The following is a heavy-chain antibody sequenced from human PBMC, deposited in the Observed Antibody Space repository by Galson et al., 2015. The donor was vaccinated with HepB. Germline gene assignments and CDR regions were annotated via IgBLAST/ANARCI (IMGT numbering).Heavy chain of an antibody. CDR2: IYSGGST. CDR1: GFTVRSNY. D-gene: IGHD3-10*01. CDR3: ARDQVWFGGAFDI. J-gene: IGHJ3*02. Sequence: LRLSCAASGFTVRSNYMSWVRQAPGKGLEWVSVIYSGGSTYYADSVKGRFTISRDNSKNTLYLQMNSLRAEDTAVYYCARDQVWFGGAFDIWGQGTMVTVSS. V-gene: IGHV3-66*02.